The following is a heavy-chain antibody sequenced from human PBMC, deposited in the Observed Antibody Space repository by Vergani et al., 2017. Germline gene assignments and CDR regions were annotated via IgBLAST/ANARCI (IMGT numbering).Heavy chain of an antibody. Sequence: QVQLVQSGAEVKKPGASVKVSCKASGYTFTGYYMHWVRQAPGQGLEWMGWINPNSGGTNYAQKFQGRVTMTRDTSISTAYMELSRLRSDDTAVYYCARGVTDYDRSGADAFDIWGQGTMVTVSS. D-gene: IGHD3-22*01. J-gene: IGHJ3*02. CDR3: ARGVTDYDRSGADAFDI. CDR1: GYTFTGYY. V-gene: IGHV1-2*02. CDR2: INPNSGGT.